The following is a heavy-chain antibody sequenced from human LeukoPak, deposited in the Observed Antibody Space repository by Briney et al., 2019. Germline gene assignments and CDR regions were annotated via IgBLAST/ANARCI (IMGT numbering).Heavy chain of an antibody. J-gene: IGHJ4*02. CDR2: ISYDGSNK. CDR1: RFTFRNYG. Sequence: GGSLRLSCAASRFTFRNYGMHWVRQAPGKGLEWVAVISYDGSNKYYADSVKGRFTISRDNSKNTLYLQMNSLRAEDTAVYYCASPIAVAGIPGGFHWGQGTLVTVSS. V-gene: IGHV3-30*19. D-gene: IGHD6-19*01. CDR3: ASPIAVAGIPGGFH.